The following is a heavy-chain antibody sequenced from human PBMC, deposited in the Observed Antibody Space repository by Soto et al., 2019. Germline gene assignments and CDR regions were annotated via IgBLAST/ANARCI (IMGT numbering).Heavy chain of an antibody. CDR1: GFTFRNYA. Sequence: EVQLLESGGGLVQPGESLRLSCAASGFTFRNYAMNWVRQAPGKGLEWVSCLSSSGASTYYADSVKGRFTVSRDNSKNTLCVQVRSLRAEDTFLYYWVRYYVSGSYNHYYGMDVWGQGTTVTVSS. CDR2: LSSSGAST. J-gene: IGHJ6*02. V-gene: IGHV3-23*01. D-gene: IGHD3-10*01. CDR3: VRYYVSGSYNHYYGMDV.